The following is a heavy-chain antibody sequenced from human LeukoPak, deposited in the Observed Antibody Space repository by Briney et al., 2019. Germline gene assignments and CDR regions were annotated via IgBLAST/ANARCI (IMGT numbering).Heavy chain of an antibody. CDR1: GYTFTGYY. J-gene: IGHJ5*02. V-gene: IGHV1-2*04. Sequence: ASVKVSCKASGYTFTGYYMHWVRQAPGQGLEWMGWINPNSGGTNYAQKFQGWVTMTRDTSISTAYMELSRLRSDDTAVYYCARTVAYDSSGYYYRRQAARVLDPWGQGTLVTVSS. CDR3: ARTVAYDSSGYYYRRQAARVLDP. CDR2: INPNSGGT. D-gene: IGHD3-22*01.